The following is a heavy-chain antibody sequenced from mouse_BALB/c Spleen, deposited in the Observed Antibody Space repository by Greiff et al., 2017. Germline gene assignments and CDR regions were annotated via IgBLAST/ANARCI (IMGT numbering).Heavy chain of an antibody. V-gene: IGHV1-87*01. J-gene: IGHJ2*01. CDR2: IYPGDGDT. D-gene: IGHD2-14*01. CDR3: AREDNSYRYDVGDYFDY. CDR1: GYTFTSYW. Sequence: QVQLKESGAELARPGASVKLSCKASGYTFTSYWMQWVKQRPGQGLEWIGAIYPGDGDTRYTQKFKGKATLTADKSSSTAYMQLSSLASEDSAVYYCAREDNSYRYDVGDYFDYWGQGTTLTVSS.